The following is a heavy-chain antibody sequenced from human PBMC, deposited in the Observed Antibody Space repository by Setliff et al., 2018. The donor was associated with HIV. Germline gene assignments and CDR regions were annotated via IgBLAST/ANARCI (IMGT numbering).Heavy chain of an antibody. CDR2: IDHGGST. D-gene: IGHD5-12*01. CDR3: ARPSAGGGYNYWYFDL. J-gene: IGHJ2*01. V-gene: IGHV4-34*01. CDR1: GRSFSGYY. Sequence: SETLSLTCVVYGRSFSGYYWTWIRQPPGKGLEWIGEIDHGGSTRYNPSLKSRVTISVDTSKNQFSLKLSSVTAADTAVYYCARPSAGGGYNYWYFDLWGRGTLVTVSS.